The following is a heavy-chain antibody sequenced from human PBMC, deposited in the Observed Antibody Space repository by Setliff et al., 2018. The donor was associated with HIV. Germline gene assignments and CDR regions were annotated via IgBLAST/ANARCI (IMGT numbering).Heavy chain of an antibody. CDR1: GGSISDDKW. CDR2: IYHTGRT. CDR3: ARSAYYYYYMDV. Sequence: SETLSLTCAVSGGSISDDKWWDWVRQPPGKGLEWIGEIYHTGRTNYDSSLKSRVTMSVDKTKNEFSLKMTSVTAADTAVYYCARSAYYYYYMDVWGKGTTVTVSS. V-gene: IGHV4-4*02. J-gene: IGHJ6*03.